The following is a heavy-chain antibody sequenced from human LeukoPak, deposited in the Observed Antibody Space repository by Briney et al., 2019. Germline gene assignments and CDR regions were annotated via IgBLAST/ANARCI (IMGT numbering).Heavy chain of an antibody. CDR3: ARVGGSAWYDDY. J-gene: IGHJ4*02. Sequence: GGSLRLSCAASGFTFSSYSMNWVRQAPGKGLEWVSSISSSSSYIYYADSVKGRFTISRDNAKNSLYLQMNSLRAEDTAVYYCARVGGSAWYDDYWGQGTLVTVSS. D-gene: IGHD6-19*01. CDR1: GFTFSSYS. CDR2: ISSSSSYI. V-gene: IGHV3-21*01.